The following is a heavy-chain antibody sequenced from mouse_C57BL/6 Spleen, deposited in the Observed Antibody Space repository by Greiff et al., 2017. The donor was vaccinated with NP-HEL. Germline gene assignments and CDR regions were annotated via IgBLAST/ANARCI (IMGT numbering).Heavy chain of an antibody. CDR3: ARRGGYYGMDY. CDR1: GYTFTSYW. Sequence: QVQLQQPGAELVRPGSSVKLSCKASGYTFTSYWMHWVKQRPIQGLEWIGNIDPSDSETHYNQKFKDKATLTVDKSSSTAYMQLSSLTSEDSAVYYCARRGGYYGMDYWGQGTSVTVSS. CDR2: IDPSDSET. V-gene: IGHV1-52*01. J-gene: IGHJ4*01.